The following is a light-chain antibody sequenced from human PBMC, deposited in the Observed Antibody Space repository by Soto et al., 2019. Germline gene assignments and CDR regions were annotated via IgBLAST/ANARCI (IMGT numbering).Light chain of an antibody. CDR1: QSVSSSY. Sequence: EIVLTRSPGTLSLSPWERATLSFSASQSVSSSYLARYQQKPGQAPRLLIYGASTRAAGIPDRFSGSGSGTDFTLTITRLEPEDSAVYFCQQYTGPPTTFGQGTRLEI. CDR3: QQYTGPPTT. CDR2: GAS. J-gene: IGKJ5*01. V-gene: IGKV3-20*01.